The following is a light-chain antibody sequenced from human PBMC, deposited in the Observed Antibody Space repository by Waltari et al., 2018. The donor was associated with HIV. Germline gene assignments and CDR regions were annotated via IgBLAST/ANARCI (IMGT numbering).Light chain of an antibody. Sequence: QSVLTQPPSPPAPPGQRVTIPCSAGSSNIGRNYGHWYRQFPGSAPHLLIHSNDQRPSGVPDRFSGSTSGTSASLAISGLRSEDEADYYCAAWDDSLSGLAFGGGTKLTVL. CDR1: SSNIGRNY. V-gene: IGLV1-47*01. J-gene: IGLJ2*01. CDR3: AAWDDSLSGLA. CDR2: SND.